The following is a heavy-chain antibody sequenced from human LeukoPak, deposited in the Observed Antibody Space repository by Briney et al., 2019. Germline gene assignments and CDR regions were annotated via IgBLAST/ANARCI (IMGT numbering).Heavy chain of an antibody. D-gene: IGHD2-15*01. CDR2: IYSGGST. J-gene: IGHJ4*02. Sequence: GGPLRLSCAASGFTVSSNYMSWVRQAPGKGLEWVSVIYSGGSTYYADSVKGRFTISRDNSKNTLYLQMNSLRAEDTAVYYCAKGKVVVVAFSVFDYWGQGTLVTVSS. V-gene: IGHV3-53*01. CDR1: GFTVSSNY. CDR3: AKGKVVVVAFSVFDY.